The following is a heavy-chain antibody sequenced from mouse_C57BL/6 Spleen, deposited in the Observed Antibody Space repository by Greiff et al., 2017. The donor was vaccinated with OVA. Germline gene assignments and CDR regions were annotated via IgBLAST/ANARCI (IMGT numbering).Heavy chain of an antibody. CDR3: TRGAYGSSPWYFDY. D-gene: IGHD1-1*01. CDR1: GYTFTDYE. Sequence: QVQLQQSGAELVRPGASVTLSCKASGYTFTDYEMHWVKQTPVHGLEWIGAIDPETGGTDYNQKFKGKAILTADKSSSTAYMELRSLTSEDSAVYYCTRGAYGSSPWYFDYWGQGTTLTVSS. CDR2: IDPETGGT. J-gene: IGHJ2*01. V-gene: IGHV1-15*01.